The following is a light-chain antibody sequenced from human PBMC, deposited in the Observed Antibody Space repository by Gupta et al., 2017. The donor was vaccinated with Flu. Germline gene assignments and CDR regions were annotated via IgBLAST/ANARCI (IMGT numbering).Light chain of an antibody. V-gene: IGLV2-23*01. CDR2: EGT. CDR1: SSDVGSFNL. J-gene: IGLJ1*01. Sequence: TSSDVGSFNLVACYQQHQRKAPKLMLYEGTERPSGVSNRFSGSKSGNTASLTISGLQAEDDADYYCCSYAGGDTYVFGTGTKVTVL. CDR3: CSYAGGDTYV.